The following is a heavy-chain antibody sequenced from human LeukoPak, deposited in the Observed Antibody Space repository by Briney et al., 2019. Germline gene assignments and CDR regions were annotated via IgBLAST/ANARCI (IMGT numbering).Heavy chain of an antibody. D-gene: IGHD6-6*01. CDR2: ISSGSDHI. J-gene: IGHJ4*02. CDR3: ARNDYSTSSGYDS. CDR1: GFTFSSYS. V-gene: IGHV3-21*01. Sequence: GGSLRLSCAASGFTFSSYSMNWVRQAPGKGLEWVSSISSGSDHIYYADSVRGRFTISGDNAKNSLYLQMDSLRAEDTAVFFCARNDYSTSSGYDSWGQGTLVTVSS.